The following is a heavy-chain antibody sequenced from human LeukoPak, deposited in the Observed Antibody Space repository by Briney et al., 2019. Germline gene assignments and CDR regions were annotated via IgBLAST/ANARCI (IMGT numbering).Heavy chain of an antibody. J-gene: IGHJ4*02. CDR3: ARVDTAMVSYFDY. V-gene: IGHV4-38-2*01. CDR1: GYSISNSYY. CDR2: IFQSGST. Sequence: KASETLSLTCAVSGYSISNSYYWGWIRQPPGKGLEWIGNIFQSGSTFYNPSLKSRVTISVDTSKNQFTLKLSSVTAADTAVYYCARVDTAMVSYFDYWGQGTLVTVSS. D-gene: IGHD5-18*01.